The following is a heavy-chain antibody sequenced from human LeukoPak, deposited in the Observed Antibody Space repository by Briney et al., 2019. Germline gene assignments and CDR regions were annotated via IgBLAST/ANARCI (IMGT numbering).Heavy chain of an antibody. CDR3: ARVLRYFDWSDVAYYFDF. V-gene: IGHV4-59*12. J-gene: IGHJ4*02. D-gene: IGHD3-9*01. CDR2: IYHSGST. CDR1: GGSISSYY. Sequence: SETLSLTCTVSGGSISSYYWSWIRQPPGKGLEWIGEIYHSGSTNYNPSLKGRVTISVDKSKNQFSLKLSSVTVADTAVYYCARVLRYFDWSDVAYYFDFWGRGTLVTVSS.